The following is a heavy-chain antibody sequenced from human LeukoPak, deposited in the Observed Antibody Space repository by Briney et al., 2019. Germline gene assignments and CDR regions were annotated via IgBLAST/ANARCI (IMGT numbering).Heavy chain of an antibody. J-gene: IGHJ4*02. CDR1: GGTFSSYA. CDR2: INPNGGST. Sequence: ASVKVSCKASGGTFSSYAISWVRQAPGQGLEWMGIINPNGGSTTYAQKFQGRVTMTRDTSTNTIYMELSSLRSEDTATYYCARDYRGVGATGHIDYWGQGTPVTVAS. CDR3: ARDYRGVGATGHIDY. V-gene: IGHV1-46*01. D-gene: IGHD1-26*01.